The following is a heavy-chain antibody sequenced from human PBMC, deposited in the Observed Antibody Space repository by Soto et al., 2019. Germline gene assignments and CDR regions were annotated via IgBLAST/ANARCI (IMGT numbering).Heavy chain of an antibody. J-gene: IGHJ4*02. CDR2: IGWDGVNI. Sequence: EVHLVASGGGLVQPGRSLRLSCAASGFRFDDYAIHWVRQAPGKGLDWVAAIGWDGVNIAYADSVKGRFTISRDNARNSLYLQMDSLRVEDTDFYFCARVMEAYNLNDPFDHWGQGTLVTVSS. D-gene: IGHD1-20*01. CDR3: ARVMEAYNLNDPFDH. CDR1: GFRFDDYA. V-gene: IGHV3-9*01.